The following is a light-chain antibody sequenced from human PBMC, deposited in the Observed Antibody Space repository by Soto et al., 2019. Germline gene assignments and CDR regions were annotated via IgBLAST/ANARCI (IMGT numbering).Light chain of an antibody. J-gene: IGLJ1*01. CDR2: DVS. CDR1: SSNVGGYNF. CDR3: CSYAGTSSYV. Sequence: QSVLTQPRSVSGSPGQSVTISCTGTSSNVGGYNFVSWYQQYPGKAPTLILYDVSKRPSRVPDRFSGSKSGNTASLTIAGLQAEDEADYYCCSYAGTSSYVFGSGTKVNVL. V-gene: IGLV2-11*01.